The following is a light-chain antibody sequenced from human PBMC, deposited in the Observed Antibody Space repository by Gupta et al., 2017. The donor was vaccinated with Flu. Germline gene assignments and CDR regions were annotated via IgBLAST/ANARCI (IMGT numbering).Light chain of an antibody. CDR3: MQALETPLT. Sequence: IVMTQSPLSLPVTPGEPSSISCRSSQSLLHSNGYNYLDWYLQKPGQSPQLLIYFGSHRASGVPDRFSGSGSGTDFTLKISRVEAEDVGVYYCMQALETPLTFGGGTKVEIK. V-gene: IGKV2-28*01. CDR1: QSLLHSNGYNY. J-gene: IGKJ4*01. CDR2: FGS.